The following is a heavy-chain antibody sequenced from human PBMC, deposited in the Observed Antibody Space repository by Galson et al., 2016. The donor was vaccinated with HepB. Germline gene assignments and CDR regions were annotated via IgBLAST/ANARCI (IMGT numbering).Heavy chain of an antibody. CDR3: TTDPKVATTRIDY. D-gene: IGHD5-12*01. J-gene: IGHJ4*02. CDR1: GFTFSNVW. V-gene: IGHV3-15*01. Sequence: SLRLSCAASGFTFSNVWMSWVRQAPGKGLEWVGRIKSKVHGGTTDYAAPVKGRFSISRDDSKNTLFLQMNSLKTEDTAVYYCTTDPKVATTRIDYWGQGILVTVSS. CDR2: IKSKVHGGTT.